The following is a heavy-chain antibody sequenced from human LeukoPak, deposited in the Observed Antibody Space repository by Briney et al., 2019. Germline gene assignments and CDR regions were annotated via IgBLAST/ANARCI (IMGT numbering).Heavy chain of an antibody. V-gene: IGHV4-34*01. CDR1: GGSFSGYY. CDR2: INHSGST. J-gene: IGHJ4*02. D-gene: IGHD4-17*01. Sequence: PSETLSLTCAVYGGSFSGYYWSWTRQPPGKGLEWIGEINHSGSTNYNPSLKSRVTISVDTSKNQFSLKLSSVTAADTAVYYCASHTVTRRSAVDYWGQGTLVTVSS. CDR3: ASHTVTRRSAVDY.